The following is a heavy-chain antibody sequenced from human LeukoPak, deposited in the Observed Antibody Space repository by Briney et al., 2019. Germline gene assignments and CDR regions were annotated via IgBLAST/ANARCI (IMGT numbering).Heavy chain of an antibody. CDR2: ISGSPSYI. Sequence: GGSLRLSCAASGFTFSSYAMSWVRQAPGKGLEWVSAISGSPSYIYYADSVKGRFTISRDNAKNSLYLQMNSLRAEDTAVYYCAKRMEAYHGFLGWGQGTLVTVSS. CDR3: AKRMEAYHGFLG. J-gene: IGHJ4*02. D-gene: IGHD3-10*01. V-gene: IGHV3-23*01. CDR1: GFTFSSYA.